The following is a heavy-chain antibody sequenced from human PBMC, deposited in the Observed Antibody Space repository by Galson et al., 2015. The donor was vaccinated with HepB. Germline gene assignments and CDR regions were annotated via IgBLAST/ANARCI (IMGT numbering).Heavy chain of an antibody. CDR2: INPNSGGT. CDR1: GGTFSSYA. J-gene: IGHJ5*02. Sequence: SVKVSCKASGGTFSSYAISWVRQAPGQGLEWMGWINPNSGGTNYAQKFQGWVTMTRDTSISTAYMELSRLRSDDTAVYYCARDRGPTGSYVLRYFDWPYGADPWGQGTLVTVSS. CDR3: ARDRGPTGSYVLRYFDWPYGADP. V-gene: IGHV1-2*04. D-gene: IGHD3-9*01.